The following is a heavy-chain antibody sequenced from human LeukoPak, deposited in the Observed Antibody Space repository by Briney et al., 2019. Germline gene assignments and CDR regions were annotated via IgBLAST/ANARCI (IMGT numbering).Heavy chain of an antibody. CDR1: NGSISSSNW. V-gene: IGHV4-4*02. J-gene: IGHJ3*02. CDR3: AREGTGDYAHAFDI. D-gene: IGHD4-17*01. Sequence: PSGTLSLTCVVCNGSISSSNWWSWVRQPPGQGLEGIGEINLSGSTNYNPSLKSRVIISLDKSNNQFSLKLSSVTAADTAVYYCAREGTGDYAHAFDIWGQGTMVTVSS. CDR2: INLSGST.